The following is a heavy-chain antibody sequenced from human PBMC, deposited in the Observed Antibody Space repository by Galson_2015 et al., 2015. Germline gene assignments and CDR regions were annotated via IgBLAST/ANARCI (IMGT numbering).Heavy chain of an antibody. D-gene: IGHD2-2*01. J-gene: IGHJ5*02. Sequence: TLSLTCTVSGGSISSGGYYWSWIRQHPGKGLEWIGYIYYSGSTYYNPSLKSRVTISVDTSKNQFSLKLSSVTAADTAVYYCARESVVVARNWFDPWGQGTLVTVSS. CDR1: GGSISSGGYY. CDR2: IYYSGST. CDR3: ARESVVVARNWFDP. V-gene: IGHV4-31*03.